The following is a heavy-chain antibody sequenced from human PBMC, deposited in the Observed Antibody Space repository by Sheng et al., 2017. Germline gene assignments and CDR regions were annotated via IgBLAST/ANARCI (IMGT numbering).Heavy chain of an antibody. J-gene: IGHJ6*02. Sequence: QVQLQESGPGLVKPSETLSLTCAVSGYSISSGYYWGWIRQPPGKGLEWIGSIYHSGSTYYNPSLKSRVTISVDTSKNQFSLKLSSVTAADTAVYYCARARYYDFWSGYLFNYGMDVWGQGTTVTVSS. CDR1: GYSISSGYY. CDR3: ARARYYDFWSGYLFNYGMDV. CDR2: IYHSGST. D-gene: IGHD3-3*01. V-gene: IGHV4-38-2*01.